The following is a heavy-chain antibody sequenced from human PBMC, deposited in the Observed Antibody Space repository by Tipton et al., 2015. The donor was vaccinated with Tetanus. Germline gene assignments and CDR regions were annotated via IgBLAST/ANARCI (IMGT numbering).Heavy chain of an antibody. D-gene: IGHD6-19*01. CDR3: VKEERSGWVNWYFDL. Sequence: LSLTCAGSGFTFDDYAMSWVRQAPGKGLEWVSGINWNGGTTGYGDSVKGRFTIPRDNAKNSLYLQMDSLRAGDTALYYCVKEERSGWVNWYFDLWGRGTLVTVSS. CDR2: INWNGGTT. V-gene: IGHV3-20*04. J-gene: IGHJ2*01. CDR1: GFTFDDYA.